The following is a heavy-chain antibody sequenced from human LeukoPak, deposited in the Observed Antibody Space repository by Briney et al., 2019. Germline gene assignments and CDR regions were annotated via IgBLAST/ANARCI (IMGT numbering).Heavy chain of an antibody. CDR2: IFYSGST. CDR3: ARVSRVRWYGSGSYYFSPSVYYYYYMDV. CDR1: GGSINNNIYY. D-gene: IGHD3-10*01. V-gene: IGHV4-39*07. J-gene: IGHJ6*03. Sequence: PSETLSLTCTVSGGSINNNIYYWGWIRQPPGKGLEWIEYIFYSGSTYYSPSLKSRVTISVDTSKSQFSLRLSSVTATDTAVYYCARVSRVRWYGSGSYYFSPSVYYYYYMDVWGKGTTVTVSS.